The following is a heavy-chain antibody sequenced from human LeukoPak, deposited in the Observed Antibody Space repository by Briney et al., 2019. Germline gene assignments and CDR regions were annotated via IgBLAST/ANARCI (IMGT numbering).Heavy chain of an antibody. Sequence: SETLSLTCAVYGGSFSGYYWSWIRQPPGKGLEWIGEINHSGSTNYNPSLKSRVTISVDTSKNQFSLKLSSVTAADTAVYYCAVRTYYYDSSGYYYGAFDIWGQGTMVTVSS. CDR1: GGSFSGYY. J-gene: IGHJ3*02. CDR3: AVRTYYYDSSGYYYGAFDI. D-gene: IGHD3-22*01. CDR2: INHSGST. V-gene: IGHV4-34*01.